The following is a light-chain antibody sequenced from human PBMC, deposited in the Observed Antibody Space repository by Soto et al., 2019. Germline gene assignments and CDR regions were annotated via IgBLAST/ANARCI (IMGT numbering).Light chain of an antibody. CDR2: AAS. J-gene: IGKJ4*01. CDR1: QSLNSL. Sequence: DIQMTHSPSTLSASVGEGVTITCRASQSLNSLLAWYQQKPGKAPKLLIYAASSLQSGVPSRFSGSGSGTDFTLTISSLQPEDFATYYCQQSYSTLITFGGGTKVDIK. V-gene: IGKV1-39*01. CDR3: QQSYSTLIT.